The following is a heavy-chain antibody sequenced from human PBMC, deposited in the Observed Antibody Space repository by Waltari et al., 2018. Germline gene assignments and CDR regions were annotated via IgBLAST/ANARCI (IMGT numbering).Heavy chain of an antibody. Sequence: QVQLQESGQGLVKPSGTLSLTCAVSGDSISGNYWCSWVRQSPEKGLEWIGQVHHSGKTHYNPSLQRRVTISVDKPKNQFSLNLNSVTAADTAVYYCAGDRAIGLFFDYWGRGTLVTVSS. D-gene: IGHD2-2*01. CDR2: VHHSGKT. CDR1: GDSISGNYW. J-gene: IGHJ4*02. CDR3: AGDRAIGLFFDY. V-gene: IGHV4-4*02.